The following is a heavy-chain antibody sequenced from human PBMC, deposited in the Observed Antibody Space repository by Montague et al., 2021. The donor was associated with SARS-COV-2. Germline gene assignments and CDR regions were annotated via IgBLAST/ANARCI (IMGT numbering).Heavy chain of an antibody. Sequence: SETLSLTCAVYGGSFSGFYWSWIRQSPGKGLEWIGEINHSGSTNYNPSLKNRVTMSVDTSKKEFSLHLRSVTAADTAVYYCARDGHIAARPADYYGMDVWGQGTTVTVSS. J-gene: IGHJ6*02. CDR1: GGSFSGFY. D-gene: IGHD6-6*01. CDR2: INHSGST. CDR3: ARDGHIAARPADYYGMDV. V-gene: IGHV4-34*10.